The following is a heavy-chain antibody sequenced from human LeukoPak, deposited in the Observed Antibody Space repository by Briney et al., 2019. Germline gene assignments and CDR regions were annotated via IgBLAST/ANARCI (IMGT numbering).Heavy chain of an antibody. CDR3: AKLDIYYDFWSGYIPH. V-gene: IGHV3-23*01. Sequence: GGSLRLSCAASGFTFSSHAMSWVRQAPGKGLEWVSAISGSGGSTYYADSVKGRFTISRDNSKNTLYLQMNSLRAEDTAVYYCAKLDIYYDFWSGYIPHWGQGTLVTVSS. CDR1: GFTFSSHA. CDR2: ISGSGGST. J-gene: IGHJ4*02. D-gene: IGHD3-3*01.